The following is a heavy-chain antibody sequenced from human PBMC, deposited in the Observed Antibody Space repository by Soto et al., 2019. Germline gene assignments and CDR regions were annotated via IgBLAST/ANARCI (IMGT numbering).Heavy chain of an antibody. D-gene: IGHD3-16*01. J-gene: IGHJ4*02. V-gene: IGHV1-69*01. Sequence: QVQLVQSGAEVKKPGSSVKVSCKASGGTFSSYAISWVRQAPGPGLAWMGGIIPIFGPANYAQKFQGRVTITADESTSTAYMELSSLRSEETAVYYCATIRGRWLPIGSVGFDYWGQGTLVTVSS. CDR1: GGTFSSYA. CDR2: IIPIFGPA. CDR3: ATIRGRWLPIGSVGFDY.